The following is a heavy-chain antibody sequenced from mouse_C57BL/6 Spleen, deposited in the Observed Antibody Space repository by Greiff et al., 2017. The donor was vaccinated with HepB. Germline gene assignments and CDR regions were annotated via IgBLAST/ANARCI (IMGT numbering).Heavy chain of an antibody. D-gene: IGHD2-1*01. J-gene: IGHJ3*01. CDR3: TTVENYPAGFAY. Sequence: EVQGVESGAELVRPGASVKLSCTASGFNIKDYYMHWVKQRPEQGLEWIGRIDPEDGDTEYAPKFQGKATMTADTSSTTAYLQLSSLTSEDTAVYYCTTVENYPAGFAYWGQGTLVTVSA. CDR2: IDPEDGDT. CDR1: GFNIKDYY. V-gene: IGHV14-1*01.